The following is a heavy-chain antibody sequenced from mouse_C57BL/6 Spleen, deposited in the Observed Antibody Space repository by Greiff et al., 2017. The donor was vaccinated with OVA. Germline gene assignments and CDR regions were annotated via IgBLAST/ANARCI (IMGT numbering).Heavy chain of an antibody. V-gene: IGHV1-82*01. CDR2: IYPGDGDT. Sequence: VQRVESGPELVQPGASVKISCKASGYAFSSSWMNWVKQRPGKGLEWIGRIYPGDGDTNYNGKFKGKATLTADKSSSTAYMHLSSLTAEDSAVYFCAREEHPYYFDDWGQGTTLTVSS. CDR1: GYAFSSSW. CDR3: AREEHPYYFDD. J-gene: IGHJ2*01.